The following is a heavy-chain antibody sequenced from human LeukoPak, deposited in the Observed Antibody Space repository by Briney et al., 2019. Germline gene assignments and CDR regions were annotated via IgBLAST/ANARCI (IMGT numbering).Heavy chain of an antibody. J-gene: IGHJ4*02. CDR3: ARLAYSGSQA. CDR1: GGSFSGYY. V-gene: IGHV4-34*01. CDR2: INHSGSA. D-gene: IGHD1-26*01. Sequence: SETLSLTCAVYGGSFSGYYWSWIRQPPGKGLEWIGEINHSGSANYNPSLKSRVTISVDTSKNQFSLKLSSVTAADTAVYYCARLAYSGSQAWGQGTLVTVSS.